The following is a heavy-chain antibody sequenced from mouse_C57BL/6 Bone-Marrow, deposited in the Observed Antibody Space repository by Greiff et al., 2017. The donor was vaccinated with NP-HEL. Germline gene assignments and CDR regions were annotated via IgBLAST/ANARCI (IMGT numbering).Heavy chain of an antibody. J-gene: IGHJ4*01. CDR3: ARGDYDSSSYYYAMDY. Sequence: QVHVKQSGSELRSPGSSVKLSCKDFDSEVFPIAYMSWVRQKPGHGFEWIGGILPSIGRTIYGEKFEDKATLDADTLSNTAYLELNSLTSEDSAIYYCARGDYDSSSYYYAMDYWGQGTSVTVSS. D-gene: IGHD1-1*01. V-gene: IGHV15-2*01. CDR2: ILPSIGRT. CDR1: DSEVFPIAY.